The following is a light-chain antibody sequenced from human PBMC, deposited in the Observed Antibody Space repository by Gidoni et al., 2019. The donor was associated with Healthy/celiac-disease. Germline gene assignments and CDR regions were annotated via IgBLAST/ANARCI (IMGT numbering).Light chain of an antibody. V-gene: IGKV1-39*01. Sequence: DIQMTQYPFSLSASVGDRVTITCRASQSISSYLTWYQQKPGKAPKLLIYAASSLHSGIPSRFSGSGSGTDFTLTISSLQSEDFATYYCQQYNSTPLTFGGGTKVEIK. J-gene: IGKJ4*01. CDR3: QQYNSTPLT. CDR2: AAS. CDR1: QSISSY.